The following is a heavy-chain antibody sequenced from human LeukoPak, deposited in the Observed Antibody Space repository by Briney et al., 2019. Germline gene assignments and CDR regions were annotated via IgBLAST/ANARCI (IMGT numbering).Heavy chain of an antibody. D-gene: IGHD3-22*01. CDR3: LCYYDCSGYYLVVRNDAFDI. V-gene: IGHV3-30*03. J-gene: IGHJ3*02. CDR1: GFTFSSYG. CDR2: ILYDGSNE. Sequence: GGSLRLSCAASGFTFSSYGMHWVRQAPGKGLEWVAVILYDGSNEYYTDSVKGRFTISRDNSKNTLYLQMNSLRAEDTAVYYCLCYYDCSGYYLVVRNDAFDIWGQGTMVTVSS.